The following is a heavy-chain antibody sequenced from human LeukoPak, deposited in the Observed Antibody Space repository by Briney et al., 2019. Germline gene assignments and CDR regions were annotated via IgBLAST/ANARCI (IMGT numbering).Heavy chain of an antibody. J-gene: IGHJ5*02. CDR2: IYTSGST. D-gene: IGHD3-3*01. V-gene: IGHV4-61*02. CDR3: ARSEDYDFWSGYEGISWFDP. Sequence: SETLSLTCTVSGGSISSGSYYWSWIRQPAGKGLEWIGRIYTSGSTNYNPSLKSRATISVDTSKNQFSLKLSSVTAADTAVYYCARSEDYDFWSGYEGISWFDPWGQGTLVTVSS. CDR1: GGSISSGSYY.